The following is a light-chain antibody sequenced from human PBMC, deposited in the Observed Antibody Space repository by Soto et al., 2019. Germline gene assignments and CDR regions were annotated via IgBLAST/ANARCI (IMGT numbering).Light chain of an antibody. Sequence: QSALTQPASVSGSPGQSITLSCTGTSSDVGGYNYVSWYQHHPGKAPKLMIYDVSNRPSGVSDRFSGSKSGNTASLTISGLQAEDEADYYCSSYTSSSTVLFGGGTKVTVL. CDR1: SSDVGGYNY. J-gene: IGLJ2*01. V-gene: IGLV2-14*03. CDR2: DVS. CDR3: SSYTSSSTVL.